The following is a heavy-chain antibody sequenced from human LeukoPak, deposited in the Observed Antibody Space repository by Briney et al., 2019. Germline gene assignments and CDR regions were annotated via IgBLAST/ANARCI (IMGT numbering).Heavy chain of an antibody. D-gene: IGHD2-2*01. CDR3: ARDSSVVPAADFDY. CDR1: GCTFTGYY. CDR2: INPNSGGT. J-gene: IGHJ4*02. Sequence: ASVKVSCKASGCTFTGYYMHWVRQAPGQGLEWMGRINPNSGGTNYAQKFQGRVTMTRDTSISTAYMELSRLRSDDTAVYYCARDSSVVPAADFDYWGQGTLVTVSS. V-gene: IGHV1-2*06.